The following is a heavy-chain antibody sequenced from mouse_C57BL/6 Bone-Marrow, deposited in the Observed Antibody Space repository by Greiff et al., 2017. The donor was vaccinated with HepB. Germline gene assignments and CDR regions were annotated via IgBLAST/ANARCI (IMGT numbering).Heavy chain of an antibody. Sequence: EVKLVESGGGLVKPGGSLKLSCAASGFTFSSYAMSWVRQTPEKRLEWVATISDGGSYTYYPDNVKGRFTISRDNAKNNLYLQMSHLKSEDTAMYYCARDEGHYYGSSYGAMDYWGQGTSVTVSS. V-gene: IGHV5-4*01. CDR1: GFTFSSYA. J-gene: IGHJ4*01. CDR2: ISDGGSYT. CDR3: ARDEGHYYGSSYGAMDY. D-gene: IGHD1-1*01.